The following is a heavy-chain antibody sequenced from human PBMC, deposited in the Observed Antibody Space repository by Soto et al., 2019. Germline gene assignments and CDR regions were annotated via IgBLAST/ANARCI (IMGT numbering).Heavy chain of an antibody. D-gene: IGHD3-16*02. V-gene: IGHV3-23*01. CDR1: GFTFSSYA. J-gene: IGHJ4*02. CDR2: ISGSGGST. CDR3: AKRDGHDYIWGSYRYDGFDY. Sequence: GGSLRLSCAASGFTFSSYAMSWVRQAPGKGLEWVSAISGSGGSTYYADSVKGRFTISRDNSKNTLYLQMNSLRAEDTAVYYCAKRDGHDYIWGSYRYDGFDYWGQGTLVTVSS.